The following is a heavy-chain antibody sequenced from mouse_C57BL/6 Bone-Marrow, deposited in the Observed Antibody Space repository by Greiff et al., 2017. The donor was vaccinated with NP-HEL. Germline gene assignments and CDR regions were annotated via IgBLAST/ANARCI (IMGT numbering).Heavy chain of an antibody. CDR3: ARAITTVVEGYYAMDY. CDR2: INYDGSST. CDR1: GFTFSDYY. D-gene: IGHD1-1*01. Sequence: EVQRVESEGGLVQPGSSMKLSCTASGFTFSDYYMAWVRQVPEKGLEWVANINYDGSSTYYLDSLKSRFIISRDNAKNILYLQMSSLKSEDTATYYCARAITTVVEGYYAMDYWGQGTSVTVSS. V-gene: IGHV5-16*01. J-gene: IGHJ4*01.